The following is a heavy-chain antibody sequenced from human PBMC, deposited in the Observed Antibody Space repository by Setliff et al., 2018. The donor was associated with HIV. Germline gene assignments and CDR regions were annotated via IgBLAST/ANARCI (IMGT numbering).Heavy chain of an antibody. J-gene: IGHJ2*01. Sequence: ASVKVSCKASGYTFTSYDINWVRQATGQGLEWMGWMNPNSGNTGYAQKFQGRVTMTTDTSTSTAYMELRSLRSDDTAVYYCARDDHYYDSGSLYSDWYFDLWGRGTLVTVSS. D-gene: IGHD3-10*01. CDR2: MNPNSGNT. CDR3: ARDDHYYDSGSLYSDWYFDL. CDR1: GYTFTSYD. V-gene: IGHV1-8*02.